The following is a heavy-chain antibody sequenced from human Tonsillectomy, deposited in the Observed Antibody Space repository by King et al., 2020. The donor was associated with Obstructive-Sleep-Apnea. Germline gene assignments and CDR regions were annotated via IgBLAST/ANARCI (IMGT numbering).Heavy chain of an antibody. CDR1: GFSLSTSGVG. D-gene: IGHD2-2*01. V-gene: IGHV2-5*02. CDR2: IFWDDDN. Sequence: TLKESGPTLVKPTQTLTLTCTFSGFSLSTSGVGVGWIRQPPGKALEWLARIFWDDDNRYKPSLNSRLTITKGIAKNQVVLKMTNMDPVDTATYYCAHRGTYRYYFQYWGQGTLVTVSS. CDR3: AHRGTYRYYFQY. J-gene: IGHJ4*02.